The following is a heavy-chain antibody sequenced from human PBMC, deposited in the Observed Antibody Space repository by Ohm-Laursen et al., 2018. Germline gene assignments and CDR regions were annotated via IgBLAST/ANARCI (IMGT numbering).Heavy chain of an antibody. CDR1: GFTFDDYA. CDR2: ISGSGDTT. Sequence: GSLRLSCSASGFTFDDYAMHWVRQAPGKGLEWVSGISGSGDTTYYADSVKGRFTISRDNSRNTLDLQMNSLRVEDTALYYCARDIDWVAFDYWGQGTLVTVSS. J-gene: IGHJ4*02. CDR3: ARDIDWVAFDY. D-gene: IGHD3-9*01. V-gene: IGHV3-23*01.